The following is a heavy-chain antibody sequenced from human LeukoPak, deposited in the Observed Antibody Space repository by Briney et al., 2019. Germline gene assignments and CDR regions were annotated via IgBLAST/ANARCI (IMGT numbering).Heavy chain of an antibody. CDR3: ARQAREHSSYYGAPFDF. D-gene: IGHD3-10*01. Sequence: PSETLSLTCTVSSGSINTSNYYWGWIRQPPGKGLEWIGNIFYRGGTYYSPSLKSRVTISLDTSRNQFFLNLNSVTAADTAVYYCARQAREHSSYYGAPFDFWGQGTMVTVSS. J-gene: IGHJ3*01. CDR2: IFYRGGT. V-gene: IGHV4-39*07. CDR1: SGSINTSNYY.